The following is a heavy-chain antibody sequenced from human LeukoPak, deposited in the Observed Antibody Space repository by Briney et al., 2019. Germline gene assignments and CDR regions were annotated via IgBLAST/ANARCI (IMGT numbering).Heavy chain of an antibody. D-gene: IGHD6-19*01. Sequence: PGGSLRLSCAASGFTFSSYGMHWVRQATGKGLEWVAVISYDGSNKYYADAVKGRFTISRDNSKNTLYLQMNSLRAEDTAVYYCANLFSGNAFDIWGQGTMVTVSS. CDR3: ANLFSGNAFDI. CDR2: ISYDGSNK. J-gene: IGHJ3*02. CDR1: GFTFSSYG. V-gene: IGHV3-30*18.